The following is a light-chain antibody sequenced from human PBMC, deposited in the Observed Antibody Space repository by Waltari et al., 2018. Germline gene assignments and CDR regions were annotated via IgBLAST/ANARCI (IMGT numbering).Light chain of an antibody. CDR2: QDR. CDR3: QAWDSSTVV. Sequence: SYELTQPPSVSVSPGRTASITCSGDNLGDKYICWYQQKPGQSPVVVMYQDRKRPSGIPERFSGSNSGNTATLTISGTQAMDEADYYCQAWDSSTVVIGGGTKLTVL. J-gene: IGLJ2*01. CDR1: NLGDKY. V-gene: IGLV3-1*01.